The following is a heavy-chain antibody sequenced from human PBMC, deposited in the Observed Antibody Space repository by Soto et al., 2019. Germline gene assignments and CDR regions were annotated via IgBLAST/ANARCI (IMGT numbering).Heavy chain of an antibody. J-gene: IGHJ4*02. D-gene: IGHD1-1*01. V-gene: IGHV4-34*01. CDR3: ARGADPHRSYNWHHHLFDY. CDR1: GGSFSGYY. CDR2: INHSGST. Sequence: SETLPLTYAVYGGSFSGYYWSWIRQPPGKGLEWIGEINHSGSTNYNPSLKSRVTISVDTSKNQFSLKLSSVTAADTAVYYCARGADPHRSYNWHHHLFDYRGQRTLVTVSS.